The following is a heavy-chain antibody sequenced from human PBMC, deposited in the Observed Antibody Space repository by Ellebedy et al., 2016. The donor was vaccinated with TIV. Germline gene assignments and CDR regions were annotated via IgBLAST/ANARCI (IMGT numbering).Heavy chain of an antibody. CDR3: ATSRARVY. CDR2: LYGSGGGI. Sequence: PGGSLRLSCAASGFTFSSFAMVWVRQTPGKGLEGVSGLYGSGGGIFYSDSVKGRFTISRDNSKNTLYLQMNSLRVDDTAVYYCATSRARVYWGQGTLVTVSS. J-gene: IGHJ4*02. V-gene: IGHV3-23*01. CDR1: GFTFSSFA.